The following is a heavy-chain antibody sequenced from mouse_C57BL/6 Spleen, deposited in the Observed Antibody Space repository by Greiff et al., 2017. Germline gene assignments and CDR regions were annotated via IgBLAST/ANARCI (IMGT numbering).Heavy chain of an antibody. V-gene: IGHV1-55*01. Sequence: QVQLQQPGAELVQPGASVKMSCKASGYTFTSYWITWVKQRPGQGLEWIGDIYPGSGSTNYNEKFKSKATLTVDPSSSTAYMQLSSLTSEGSAVYYCARSPCSTTVVAPMDYWGQGTSVTVSS. CDR1: GYTFTSYW. CDR3: ARSPCSTTVVAPMDY. D-gene: IGHD1-1*01. CDR2: IYPGSGST. J-gene: IGHJ4*01.